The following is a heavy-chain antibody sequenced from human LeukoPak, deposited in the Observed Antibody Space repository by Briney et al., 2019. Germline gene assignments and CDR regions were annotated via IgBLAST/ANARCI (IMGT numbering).Heavy chain of an antibody. CDR2: IPYDGSNK. V-gene: IGHV3-30*04. CDR3: ARAEGYGGELDS. CDR1: GFTFSTYA. D-gene: IGHD4-23*01. Sequence: GGSLRLSCAASGFTFSTYAMHWVRQAPGKGLGGVAVIPYDGSNKYYADSVKGRFTISRENSKNRLYLQMNSLRAEDTAVYYCARAEGYGGELDSWGQGTLVTVSS. J-gene: IGHJ4*02.